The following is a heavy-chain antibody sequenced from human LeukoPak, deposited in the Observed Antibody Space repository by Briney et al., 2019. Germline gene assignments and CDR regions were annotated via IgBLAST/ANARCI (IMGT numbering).Heavy chain of an antibody. D-gene: IGHD2-15*01. J-gene: IGHJ6*02. Sequence: PGGSLRLSCAASGFTFSSYSMNWVRQAPGKGLESVSSISSSSSDIYYADSVKGRFTISRDNAKNSLYLQMNSLRAEDTAVYYCARDRLEYCSGGSCPGEYYYYGMDVWGQGTAATVSS. V-gene: IGHV3-21*01. CDR3: ARDRLEYCSGGSCPGEYYYYGMDV. CDR2: ISSSSSDI. CDR1: GFTFSSYS.